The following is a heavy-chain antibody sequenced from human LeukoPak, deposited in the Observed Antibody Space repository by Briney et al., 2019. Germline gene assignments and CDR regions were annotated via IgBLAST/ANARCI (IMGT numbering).Heavy chain of an antibody. J-gene: IGHJ4*02. CDR3: ARDYYDFWGGYWIFDY. CDR1: GYTFTSYA. Sequence: ASVKVSCKASGYTFTSYAMHWVRQAPGQRLEWMGWINAGNGNTKYSQKFQGRVTITRDTSASTAYMELSSLRSEDTAVYYCARDYYDFWGGYWIFDYWGQGTLVTVSS. CDR2: INAGNGNT. V-gene: IGHV1-3*01. D-gene: IGHD3-3*01.